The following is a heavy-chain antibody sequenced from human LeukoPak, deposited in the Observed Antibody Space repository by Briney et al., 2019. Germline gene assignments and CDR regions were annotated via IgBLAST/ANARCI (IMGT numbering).Heavy chain of an antibody. CDR1: GFTFSSYA. Sequence: GGSLRLSCAASGFTFSSYAMSWVRQAPGKGLEWVSAISGSGGSTYYADSVKGRFTISRDNSKNTLYLQMNSLRAEDTAVYYCAKVVTIFGVAPWDYWGQGTLVTVSS. J-gene: IGHJ4*02. CDR3: AKVVTIFGVAPWDY. CDR2: ISGSGGST. D-gene: IGHD3-3*01. V-gene: IGHV3-23*01.